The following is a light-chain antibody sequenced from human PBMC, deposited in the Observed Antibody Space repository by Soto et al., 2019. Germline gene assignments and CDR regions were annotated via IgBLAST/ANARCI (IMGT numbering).Light chain of an antibody. CDR3: QQYNSYSWT. V-gene: IGKV1-5*03. Sequence: DIQMTQSPSTLSASVGDRVTIACRASQSISNYLAWYEQKPGKAPKLLIYKASSLESGVPSSFSGSGSGTEFTLTLSSLQPDDFATYYCQQYNSYSWTFGQGTKVEIK. CDR2: KAS. CDR1: QSISNY. J-gene: IGKJ1*01.